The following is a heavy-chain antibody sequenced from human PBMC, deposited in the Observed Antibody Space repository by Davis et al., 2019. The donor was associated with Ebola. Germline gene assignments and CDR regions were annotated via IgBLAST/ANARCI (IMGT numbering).Heavy chain of an antibody. CDR1: GFTFDDYA. V-gene: IGHV3-9*01. D-gene: IGHD3-3*01. J-gene: IGHJ4*02. Sequence: PGGSLRLSCAASGFTFDDYAMHWVRQAPGKGLEWVSGISWNSGSIGYADSVKGRFTISRDNSKNTLYLQMNSLRAEDTAVYYCARDLPGVWSGYYLLYWGQGTLVTVSS. CDR2: ISWNSGSI. CDR3: ARDLPGVWSGYYLLY.